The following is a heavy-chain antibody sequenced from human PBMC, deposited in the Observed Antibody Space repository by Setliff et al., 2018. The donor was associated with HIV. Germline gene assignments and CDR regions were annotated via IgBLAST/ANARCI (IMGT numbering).Heavy chain of an antibody. J-gene: IGHJ1*01. CDR1: GFTFSSYS. CDR3: ARVSGRSGSYPAEYFQH. D-gene: IGHD1-26*01. V-gene: IGHV3-21*04. CDR2: ISSSSSYI. Sequence: GGSLRLSCAASGFTFSSYSMNWVRQAPGKGLEWVSSISSSSSYIYYADSVKGRFSISRDNSKNALYLQMSSLRAEDTAIYYCARVSGRSGSYPAEYFQHWGQGTLVTVSS.